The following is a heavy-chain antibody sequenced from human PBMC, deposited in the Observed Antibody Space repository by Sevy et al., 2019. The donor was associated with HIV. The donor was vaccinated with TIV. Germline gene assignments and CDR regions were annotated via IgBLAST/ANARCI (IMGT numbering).Heavy chain of an antibody. J-gene: IGHJ4*02. CDR3: AKDLAGPGRRYFDF. D-gene: IGHD6-13*01. V-gene: IGHV3-30*02. Sequence: GGSLRLSCTASGFTFSNFGMHWVRQVPGKGLEWVTFIRYDGSDKYYAASVKGRFTISRDDSKNTLYLQMDSLRPEDTAIYYCAKDLAGPGRRYFDFWGLGALVTVSS. CDR1: GFTFSNFG. CDR2: IRYDGSDK.